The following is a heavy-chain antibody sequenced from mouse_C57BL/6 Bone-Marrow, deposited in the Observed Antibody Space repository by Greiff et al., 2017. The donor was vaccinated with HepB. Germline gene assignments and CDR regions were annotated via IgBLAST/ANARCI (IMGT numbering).Heavy chain of an antibody. D-gene: IGHD1-1*01. CDR2: IYPGDGDT. V-gene: IGHV1-82*01. CDR3: ARVTTVVPYWYFDV. CDR1: GYAFSSSW. J-gene: IGHJ1*03. Sequence: VQLVESGPELVKPGASVKISCKASGYAFSSSWMNWVKQRPGKGLEWIGRIYPGDGDTNYNGKFKGKATLTADKSSSTAYMQLSSLTSEDSAVYFCARVTTVVPYWYFDVWGTGTTVTVSS.